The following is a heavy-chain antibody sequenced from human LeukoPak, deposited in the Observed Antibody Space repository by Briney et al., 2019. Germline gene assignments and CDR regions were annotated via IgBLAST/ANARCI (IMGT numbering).Heavy chain of an antibody. Sequence: SETLSLICTVSGASINKYYWNWVRQPPGKGLEWIGYFFYSGSTRYNPSLKSRVTISGDMSNNQFSLRLTSLTAADTAVYYCARNAGTKDYYYGMDVWGQGTTVIVSS. D-gene: IGHD2-2*01. J-gene: IGHJ6*02. CDR1: GASINKYY. CDR3: ARNAGTKDYYYGMDV. CDR2: FFYSGST. V-gene: IGHV4-59*08.